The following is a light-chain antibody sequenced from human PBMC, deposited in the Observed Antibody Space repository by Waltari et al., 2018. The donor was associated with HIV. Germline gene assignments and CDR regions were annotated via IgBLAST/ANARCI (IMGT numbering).Light chain of an antibody. CDR2: NTD. Sequence: QTVVTQEPSFSVSPGGTITLPCGLSSGSVSSAYYPSWYQQTTGQPPRTLIYNTDTRSSGVPDRFSGSIVGNKAALTITGAQSEDESDYYCLLYMASGRVFGGGTRLTVL. J-gene: IGLJ3*02. CDR3: LLYMASGRV. CDR1: SGSVSSAYY. V-gene: IGLV8-61*01.